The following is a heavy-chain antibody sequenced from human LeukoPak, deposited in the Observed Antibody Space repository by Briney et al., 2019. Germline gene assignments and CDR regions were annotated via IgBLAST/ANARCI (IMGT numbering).Heavy chain of an antibody. Sequence: ASVKVSCKASGYTFTSYGISWVRQAPGQGLEWMGWISAYNGNTNYAQKLQGRVTMTTDTSTSTAYMELRSLRSDDTAVYYCARGPLQGFLVVVPAAIQIFDPWGQGTLVTVSS. CDR1: GYTFTSYG. CDR2: ISAYNGNT. J-gene: IGHJ5*02. D-gene: IGHD2-2*02. CDR3: ARGPLQGFLVVVPAAIQIFDP. V-gene: IGHV1-18*01.